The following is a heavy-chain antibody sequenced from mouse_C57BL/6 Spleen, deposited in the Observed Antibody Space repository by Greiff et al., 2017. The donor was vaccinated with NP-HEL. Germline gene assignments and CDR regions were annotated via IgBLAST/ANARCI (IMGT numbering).Heavy chain of an antibody. Sequence: LVESGAELARPGASVKLSCKASGYTFTSYGISWVKQRTGQGLEWIGEIYPRSGNTYYNEKFKGKATLTADKSSSTAYMELRSLTSEDSAVYFCARRYENYFDYWGQGTTLTVSS. D-gene: IGHD1-1*01. CDR1: GYTFTSYG. CDR2: IYPRSGNT. V-gene: IGHV1-81*01. J-gene: IGHJ2*01. CDR3: ARRYENYFDY.